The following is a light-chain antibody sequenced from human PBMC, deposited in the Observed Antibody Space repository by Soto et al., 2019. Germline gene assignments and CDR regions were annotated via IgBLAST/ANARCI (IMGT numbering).Light chain of an antibody. Sequence: QPVLTQPPSVSGAPGQRVTISCTGSSSNIGAGYDVHWYQQLPGTAPKLLIYINTNRPSGVPDRFSGSKSGTSASLAITGLQAEDEADYYCQSYDRSLSAVFGGGTKVTVL. J-gene: IGLJ2*01. CDR2: INT. V-gene: IGLV1-40*01. CDR3: QSYDRSLSAV. CDR1: SSNIGAGYD.